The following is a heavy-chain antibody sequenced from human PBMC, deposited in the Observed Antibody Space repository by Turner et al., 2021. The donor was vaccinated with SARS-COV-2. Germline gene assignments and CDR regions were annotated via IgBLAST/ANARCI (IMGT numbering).Heavy chain of an antibody. D-gene: IGHD5-18*01. CDR1: GFTFDDYA. J-gene: IGHJ4*02. V-gene: IGHV3-9*01. CDR3: AKGSGYSYDLGFDY. CDR2: ISWNSGSI. Sequence: EVQLVESGGGLVQPGRSLRLSCAASGFTFDDYAMNWVRQAPGKGLEWVSGISWNSGSIGYADSVKGRFTISRDNAKNSLYLQMNSLRAEDTALYYCAKGSGYSYDLGFDYWGQGTLVTVSS.